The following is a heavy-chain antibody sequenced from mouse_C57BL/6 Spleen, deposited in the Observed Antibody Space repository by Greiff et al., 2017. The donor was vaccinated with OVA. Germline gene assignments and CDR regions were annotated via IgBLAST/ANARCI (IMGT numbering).Heavy chain of an antibody. D-gene: IGHD1-1*01. V-gene: IGHV1-42*01. Sequence: VQLKQSGPELVKPGASVKISCKASGYSFTGYYMNWVKQSPEKSLEWIGEINPSTGGTTYNQKFKAKATLTVDKSSSTAYMQLKSLTSEDSAVYYCARGFSYYGSSFFDYWGQGTTLTVSS. CDR3: ARGFSYYGSSFFDY. J-gene: IGHJ2*01. CDR2: INPSTGGT. CDR1: GYSFTGYY.